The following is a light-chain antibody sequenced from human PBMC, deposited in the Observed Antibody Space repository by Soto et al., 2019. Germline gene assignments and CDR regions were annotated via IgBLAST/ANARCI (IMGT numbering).Light chain of an antibody. CDR1: QSVSNHY. J-gene: IGKJ1*01. CDR3: QQYGSLSWT. Sequence: ETVLTQSPGTLSLSPGERATLSCRASQSVSNHYFAWVQQKPGQAPRLLIYGASSRATGIPDRFSGSGSGTDFTLTITRLEPEDFAVYYCQQYGSLSWTFGQGTKVEI. CDR2: GAS. V-gene: IGKV3-20*01.